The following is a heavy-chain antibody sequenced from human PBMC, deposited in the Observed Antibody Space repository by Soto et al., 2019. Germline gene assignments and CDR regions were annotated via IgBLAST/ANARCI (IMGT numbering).Heavy chain of an antibody. D-gene: IGHD3-10*01. CDR2: ISAHNGNT. CDR3: ARDPPYGSGSYYPRLIDY. J-gene: IGHJ4*02. CDR1: GYTFTSYG. Sequence: GASVKVSCKASGYTFTSYGISWVRQAPGQGLEWMGWISAHNGNTNYARKLQGRVTMTTDTSTSTAYMELRSLRSDDTAVYYCARDPPYGSGSYYPRLIDYWGQGTLVTV. V-gene: IGHV1-18*01.